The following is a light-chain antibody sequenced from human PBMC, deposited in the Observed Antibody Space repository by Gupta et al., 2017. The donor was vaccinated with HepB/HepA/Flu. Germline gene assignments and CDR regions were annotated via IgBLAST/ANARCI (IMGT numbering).Light chain of an antibody. CDR3: QQSHSAPQT. Sequence: DIQMTQSPSSLSASVGDRVTITCRASQRISNYLNWYQQKPGNAPNLLIYAASSLQSGVPSRFSGSGSGTDFTLTISSLQPEDFATYYCQQSHSAPQTFGQGTKVEIK. J-gene: IGKJ1*01. V-gene: IGKV1-39*01. CDR2: AAS. CDR1: QRISNY.